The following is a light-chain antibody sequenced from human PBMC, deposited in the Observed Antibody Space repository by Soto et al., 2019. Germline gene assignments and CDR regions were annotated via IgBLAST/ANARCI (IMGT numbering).Light chain of an antibody. CDR3: SSYTSNSVLEV. CDR2: GVS. Sequence: QSALTQPASVSGSPGQSITISCTGTSSDIGGSYNYVSWYQQYTGKAPKLMIYGVSNRPSGVSNRFSGSKSGNTASLTISGLQADDEADYYCSSYTSNSVLEVFGGGTKVTVL. V-gene: IGLV2-14*01. CDR1: SSDIGGSYNY. J-gene: IGLJ2*01.